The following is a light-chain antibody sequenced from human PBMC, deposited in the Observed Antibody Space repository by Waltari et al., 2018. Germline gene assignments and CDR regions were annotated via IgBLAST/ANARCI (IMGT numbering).Light chain of an antibody. CDR2: DVS. Sequence: QSALTQPASVSGSPGKSITISCTGTSSDVGGYKYVSWYQQHPGKAPKLMIYDVSKRPSGVSNRFSGSKSGNTASLTISGLQAEDEADYYCSSYTSSSTYVFGTGTKVTVL. J-gene: IGLJ1*01. V-gene: IGLV2-14*01. CDR1: SSDVGGYKY. CDR3: SSYTSSSTYV.